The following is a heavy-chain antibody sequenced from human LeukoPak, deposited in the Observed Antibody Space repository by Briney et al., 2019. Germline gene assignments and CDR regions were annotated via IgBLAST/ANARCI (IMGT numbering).Heavy chain of an antibody. CDR2: ISSDGSNK. V-gene: IGHV3-30*03. D-gene: IGHD3-22*01. J-gene: IGHJ4*02. CDR1: GFTFSPFG. Sequence: GGSLRLSCAASGFTFSPFGMHWVRQAPGKGLEWVAVISSDGSNKYYADSVKGRFTISRDNAKNSLYLQMNSLRAEDTAVYYCTTAGQYYYDSSGYFPFDYWGQGTLVTVSS. CDR3: TTAGQYYYDSSGYFPFDY.